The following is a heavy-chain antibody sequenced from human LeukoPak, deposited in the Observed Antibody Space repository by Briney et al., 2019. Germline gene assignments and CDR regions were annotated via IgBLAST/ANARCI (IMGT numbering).Heavy chain of an antibody. Sequence: PGRSLRLSCAASGFTFDDYAMPWVRQAPGKGLEWVSGISWNSGSIGYADSVKGRFTISRDNAKNSLYLQMNSLRAEDTALYYCAKGLLRYFDWFPLDYWGQGTLVTVSS. D-gene: IGHD3-9*01. CDR1: GFTFDDYA. CDR2: ISWNSGSI. J-gene: IGHJ4*02. V-gene: IGHV3-9*01. CDR3: AKGLLRYFDWFPLDY.